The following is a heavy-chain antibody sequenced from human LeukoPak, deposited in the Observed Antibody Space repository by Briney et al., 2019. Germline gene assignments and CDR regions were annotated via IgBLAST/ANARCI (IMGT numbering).Heavy chain of an antibody. CDR3: ARSYDSRGYYYYGMDV. Sequence: SETLSLTCTVSGGSVSSGSYYWSWIRQPPGKGLEWIGYIYYSGSTGYNPSLKSRVTISVDTSKNQFSLKLTSVTAADTAVYYCARSYDSRGYYYYGMDVWGQGTTVTVSS. CDR1: GGSVSSGSYY. V-gene: IGHV4-61*01. D-gene: IGHD3-22*01. CDR2: IYYSGST. J-gene: IGHJ6*02.